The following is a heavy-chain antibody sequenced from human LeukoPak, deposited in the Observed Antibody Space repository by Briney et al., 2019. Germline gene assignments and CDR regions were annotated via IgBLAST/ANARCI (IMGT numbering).Heavy chain of an antibody. J-gene: IGHJ4*02. CDR2: TNPNSGGT. CDR1: GYTFTGYY. Sequence: ASVKVSCKASGYTFTGYYMHWVRQAPGQGLEWMGWTNPNSGGTNYAQKFQGRVTMTRDTSISTAYMELSRLRSDDTAVYYCASGPDIVVVPAATSFDYWGQGTLVTVSS. D-gene: IGHD2-2*01. V-gene: IGHV1-2*02. CDR3: ASGPDIVVVPAATSFDY.